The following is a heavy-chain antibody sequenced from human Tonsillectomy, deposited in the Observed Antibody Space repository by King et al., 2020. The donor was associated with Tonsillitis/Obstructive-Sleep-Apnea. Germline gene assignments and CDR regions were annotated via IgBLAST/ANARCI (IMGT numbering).Heavy chain of an antibody. CDR1: GGTFSSYA. Sequence: QLVQSGAEVKKPGSSVKVSCKASGGTFSSYAISWVRQAPGQGLEWVGRIISIFHIPNNAQKFQGRVTITADKSTSTAYMELSSLRSEDTAGYYCARDLGESGHQFYYMDVWGKGTTVTVSS. CDR3: ARDLGESGHQFYYMDV. D-gene: IGHD1-26*01. V-gene: IGHV1-69*09. CDR2: IISIFHIP. J-gene: IGHJ6*03.